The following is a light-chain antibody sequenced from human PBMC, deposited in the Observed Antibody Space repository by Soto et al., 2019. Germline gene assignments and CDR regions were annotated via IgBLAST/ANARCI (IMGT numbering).Light chain of an antibody. J-gene: IGKJ1*01. CDR3: QQRSNWPPWT. V-gene: IGKV3-11*01. CDR2: DAS. CDR1: QSMTRTY. Sequence: EIVLMPSPGTLSLSPGARATLSCRASQSMTRTYLAWYQQKPGQAPRLLIYDASNRATGIPARFSGSGSGTDFTLTISSLEPEDFAVYYCQQRSNWPPWTFGQGTNVDIK.